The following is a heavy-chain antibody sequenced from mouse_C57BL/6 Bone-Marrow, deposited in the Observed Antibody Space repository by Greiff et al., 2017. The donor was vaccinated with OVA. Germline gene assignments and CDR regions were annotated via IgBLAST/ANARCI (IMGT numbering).Heavy chain of an antibody. V-gene: IGHV7-1*01. CDR2: SRNKANDYTT. CDR3: ARDAYDYDVGYYAMDY. D-gene: IGHD2-4*01. Sequence: EVKLMESGGGLVQSGRSLRLSCATSGFTFSDFYMEWVRQAPGKGLEWIAASRNKANDYTTEYSASVKGRFIVSTDTSPSILYLQMNALRAEDTTIYYSARDAYDYDVGYYAMDYWGQGTSVTVSS. CDR1: GFTFSDFY. J-gene: IGHJ4*01.